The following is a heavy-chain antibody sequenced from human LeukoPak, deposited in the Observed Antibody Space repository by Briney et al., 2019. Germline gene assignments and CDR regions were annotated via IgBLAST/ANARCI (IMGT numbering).Heavy chain of an antibody. CDR2: IDPDGSTT. J-gene: IGHJ4*02. D-gene: IGHD6-13*01. V-gene: IGHV3-74*01. CDR3: AKRTSGSSWYSSDY. CDR1: GFTLSSYW. Sequence: GSLRLSCAASGFTLSSYWMHWVRQAPGEGLVWVSRIDPDGSTTNYADSVKGRFTISRDNSKNTLYLQMNSLRAEDTAVYYCAKRTSGSSWYSSDYWGQGTLVTVSS.